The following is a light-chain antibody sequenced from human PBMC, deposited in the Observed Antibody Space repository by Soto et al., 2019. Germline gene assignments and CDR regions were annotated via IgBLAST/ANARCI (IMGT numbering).Light chain of an antibody. CDR1: GSEVGAYNL. Sequence: QSVRTQPASLSQSPGHSITISCAGTGSEVGAYNLVSWYQQRPGNAPKLIICEVNARPSGISNRFSGSKSGDTASLTISGLKAEVEADYFCCAYAGTVAYVFGTGTMVTVL. V-gene: IGLV2-23*02. CDR3: CAYAGTVAYV. J-gene: IGLJ1*01. CDR2: EVN.